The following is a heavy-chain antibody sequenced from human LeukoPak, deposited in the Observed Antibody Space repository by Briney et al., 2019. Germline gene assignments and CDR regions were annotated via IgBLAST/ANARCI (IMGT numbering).Heavy chain of an antibody. J-gene: IGHJ4*02. CDR2: IYTSGST. CDR1: GGSISSYY. Sequence: PSETLSLTCTVSGGSISSYYWSWIRQPPGKGLEWIGRIYTSGSTNYNPSLKSRVTMSVDTSKNQFSLKLSSVTAADTAVYYCARNLGSGWYGVFDYWGQGTLVTVSS. V-gene: IGHV4-4*07. D-gene: IGHD6-19*01. CDR3: ARNLGSGWYGVFDY.